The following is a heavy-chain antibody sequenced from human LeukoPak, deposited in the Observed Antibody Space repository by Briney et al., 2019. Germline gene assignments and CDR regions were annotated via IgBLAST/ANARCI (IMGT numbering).Heavy chain of an antibody. V-gene: IGHV3-48*03. CDR1: AFTFSKYN. Sequence: GGSLRLSCEASAFTFSKYNINRVRQAPGKGLQWVAHVRADGTTKWYADSVRDRFNIARDNARNSVFLQMNSLTVDDSATYYCSRRFRDWGQGILVTVSS. J-gene: IGHJ4*02. CDR3: SRRFRD. CDR2: VRADGTTK.